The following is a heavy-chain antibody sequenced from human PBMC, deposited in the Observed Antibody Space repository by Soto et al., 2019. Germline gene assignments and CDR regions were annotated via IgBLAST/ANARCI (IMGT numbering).Heavy chain of an antibody. J-gene: IGHJ4*02. V-gene: IGHV1-69*02. CDR2: IIPILGIA. CDR3: ARGSRYCSGGSCYSPLDY. CDR1: GGTFSSYT. Sequence: SVKVSCKASGGTFSSYTISWVRQAPGQGLEWMGRIIPILGIANYAQKFQGRVTITADKSTSTAYMELSSLRSEDTAVYYCARGSRYCSGGSCYSPLDYWGQGTLVTVSS. D-gene: IGHD2-15*01.